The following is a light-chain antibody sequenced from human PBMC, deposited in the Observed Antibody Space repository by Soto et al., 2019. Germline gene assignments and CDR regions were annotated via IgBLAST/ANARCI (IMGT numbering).Light chain of an antibody. J-gene: IGKJ2*01. V-gene: IGKV1-5*01. CDR1: QSMSSW. Sequence: THMTQSPSTLPTSVGDRVPITGRASQSMSSWLAWDQQKPGKACKRMSYEASRLERAVPSRFSCSGSGPEFTITIRSLQPDDFATYYCQQYNSYPYTFGQGTKVDIK. CDR3: QQYNSYPYT. CDR2: EAS.